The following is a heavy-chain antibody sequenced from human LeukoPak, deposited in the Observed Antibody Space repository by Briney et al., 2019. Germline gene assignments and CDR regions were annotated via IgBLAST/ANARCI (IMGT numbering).Heavy chain of an antibody. D-gene: IGHD3-3*01. V-gene: IGHV4-34*01. CDR2: INHSGST. CDR1: GGSFSGYY. J-gene: IGHJ3*02. CDR3: ARLRFLEWLYGLRAFDI. Sequence: PSETLSLTCAVYGGSFSGYYWSWIRQPPGKGLEWIGEINHSGSTNYNPSLKSRVTISVDTSKSQFSLKLSSVTAADTAVYYCARLRFLEWLYGLRAFDIWGQGTMVTVSS.